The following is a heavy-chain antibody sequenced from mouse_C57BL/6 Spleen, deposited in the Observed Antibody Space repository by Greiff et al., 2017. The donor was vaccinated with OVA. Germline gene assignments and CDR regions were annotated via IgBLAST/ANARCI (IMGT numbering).Heavy chain of an antibody. CDR3: ARLGDSSVYVHYAMDY. CDR1: GYTFPRYW. D-gene: IGHD3-2*02. J-gene: IGHJ4*01. CDR2: IDPNSGGT. V-gene: IGHV1-72*01. Sequence: QVQLQQSGAELVKPGASVKLSCKASGYTFPRYWMHWVKQRPGRGLEWIGRIDPNSGGTKYNETFKSKATLTVDKPYSTAYMQISSLTSEDSAVYYCARLGDSSVYVHYAMDYWGQGTSVTVSS.